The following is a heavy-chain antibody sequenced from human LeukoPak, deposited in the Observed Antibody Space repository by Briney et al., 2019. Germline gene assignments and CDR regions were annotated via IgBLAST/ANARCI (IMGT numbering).Heavy chain of an antibody. D-gene: IGHD3-22*01. J-gene: IGHJ4*02. Sequence: PSETLSLTCTVSGDSIRSYSWNWIRQPPGKGLEWIGYIYYSGTTDYNPSLKSRVTISVDTSLQFSLRLRSVTAADTAVYYCARARDAYDSFDNWGQGTLVTVSS. V-gene: IGHV4-59*01. CDR1: GDSIRSYS. CDR2: IYYSGTT. CDR3: ARARDAYDSFDN.